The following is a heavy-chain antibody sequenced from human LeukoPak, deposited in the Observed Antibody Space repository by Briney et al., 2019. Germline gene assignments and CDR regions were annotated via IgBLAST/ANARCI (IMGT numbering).Heavy chain of an antibody. V-gene: IGHV3-23*01. J-gene: IGHJ3*02. D-gene: IGHD3-16*01. CDR3: ARDLAPGDI. Sequence: GASLRLSCAASGFTFSSYAMSWVRQAPGKGLEWVSAISGSGGSTYYADSVKGRFTISRDNSKNTLYLQMNSLRVEDTAVYYCARDLAPGDIWGQGTMVTVSS. CDR1: GFTFSSYA. CDR2: ISGSGGST.